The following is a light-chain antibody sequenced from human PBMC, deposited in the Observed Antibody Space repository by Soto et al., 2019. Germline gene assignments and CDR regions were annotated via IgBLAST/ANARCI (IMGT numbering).Light chain of an antibody. Sequence: QSALTQPVSVSGSPGQSITISCTGTSSDVDNYNYVSWYQHHPGKAPKLMIYEVSNRPSGVSNRFSGSKSGNTASLTISGLQAEDEADYYCSSYTSGDTRVFGGGTKLTVL. CDR3: SSYTSGDTRV. V-gene: IGLV2-14*01. J-gene: IGLJ2*01. CDR2: EVS. CDR1: SSDVDNYNY.